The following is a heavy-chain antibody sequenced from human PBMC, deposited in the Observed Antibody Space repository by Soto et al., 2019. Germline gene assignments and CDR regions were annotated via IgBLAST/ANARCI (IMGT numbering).Heavy chain of an antibody. CDR3: AIKTTAGHGGWVGP. D-gene: IGHD2-15*01. Sequence: HVQLVQSGTEVKKPGASVKLSCKASGYTFTNYALHWVRQAPGQRLEWMGFINPDNGYTTYSHNFQGRVTNSRDTTARKAYLALGSLESEDTAVDFCAIKTTAGHGGWVGPWGQGTQVTVSS. CDR2: INPDNGYT. J-gene: IGHJ5*02. CDR1: GYTFTNYA. V-gene: IGHV1-3*01.